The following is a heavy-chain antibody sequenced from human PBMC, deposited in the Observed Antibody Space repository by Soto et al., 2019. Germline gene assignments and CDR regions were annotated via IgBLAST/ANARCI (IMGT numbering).Heavy chain of an antibody. CDR1: GYTFTSYA. CDR3: ARSIVVVTALDN. Sequence: ASVKVSCKASGYTFTSYAMHWVRQAPGQRLEWMGWINAGNGNTKYSQKFQGRVTITRDTSASTAYMELSSLRSEDTAVYYCARSIVVVTALDNWGQGTLVTVSS. J-gene: IGHJ4*02. D-gene: IGHD2-21*02. V-gene: IGHV1-3*01. CDR2: INAGNGNT.